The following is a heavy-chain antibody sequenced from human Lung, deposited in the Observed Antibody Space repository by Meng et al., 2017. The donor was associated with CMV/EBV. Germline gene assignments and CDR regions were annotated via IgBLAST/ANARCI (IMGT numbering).Heavy chain of an antibody. CDR2: ISPNNGAT. CDR1: GYTFTDYR. Sequence: ASVKVSCKASGYTFTDYRMHWVRQAPGQGLEWMGWISPNNGATNYAQRFQGRVTMTRDTSISTAYMELNRLTYDDTAMYYCASKMYYDFWSAYRGTEGVDPFNFWGQGPLVTVSS. D-gene: IGHD3-3*01. CDR3: ASKMYYDFWSAYRGTEGVDPFNF. V-gene: IGHV1-2*02. J-gene: IGHJ3*01.